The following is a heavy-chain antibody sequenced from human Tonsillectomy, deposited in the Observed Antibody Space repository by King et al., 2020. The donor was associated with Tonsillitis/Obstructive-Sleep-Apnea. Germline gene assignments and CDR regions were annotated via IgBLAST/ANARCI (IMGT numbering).Heavy chain of an antibody. J-gene: IGHJ6*03. CDR2: ISSSGTTI. CDR1: GFTFRDYY. Sequence: VQLVESGGGLVKPGGSLRLSCAASGFTFRDYYMTWIRQAPGKGLEWVSYISSSGTTIYYADSLKGRFTISRDNAKNSLYLQMNSLRAEDTAVYYCAGGYNYYFYYYMDAWGKGTTVTVSS. CDR3: AGGYNYYFYYYMDA. V-gene: IGHV3-11*01. D-gene: IGHD5-12*01.